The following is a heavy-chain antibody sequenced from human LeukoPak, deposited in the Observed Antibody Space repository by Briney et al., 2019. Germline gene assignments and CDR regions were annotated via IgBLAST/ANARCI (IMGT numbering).Heavy chain of an antibody. D-gene: IGHD6-19*01. CDR1: GGSISGYY. J-gene: IGHJ4*02. CDR2: ISYSGST. Sequence: PSETLSLTCTVSGGSISGYYWSWIWQPPGKGLEWIGYISYSGSTNHNPSLKSRVSISVDTSKNQFSLNLNSVTAADTAAFYCARHGSGWSFDYWGQGTLVTVSS. V-gene: IGHV4-59*08. CDR3: ARHGSGWSFDY.